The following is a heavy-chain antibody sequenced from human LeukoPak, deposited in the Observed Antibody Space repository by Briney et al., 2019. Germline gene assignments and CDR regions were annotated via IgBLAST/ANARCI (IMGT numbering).Heavy chain of an antibody. CDR2: IRNKVNSYST. J-gene: IGHJ4*02. CDR1: GFTVSSNY. V-gene: IGHV3-72*01. CDR3: ARGRGSSWSDTHFDY. D-gene: IGHD6-13*01. Sequence: GGSLRLSCAASGFTVSSNYMDWVRQAPGKGLEWVGRIRNKVNSYSTEYAASVKGRFTISRDDSKNSLYLQMNSLKSEDTAVYFCARGRGSSWSDTHFDYWGQGTLVTVSS.